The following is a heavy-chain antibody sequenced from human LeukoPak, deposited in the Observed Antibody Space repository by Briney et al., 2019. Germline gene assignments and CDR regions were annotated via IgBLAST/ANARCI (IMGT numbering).Heavy chain of an antibody. CDR2: FYTSGNT. Sequence: ASETLSLTCTVSGGSISSGSYYWSWIRQPAGKGLEWIGRFYTSGNTNYNPSLKSRVTISVDTSKNQFSLKLSSVTAADTAVYYCARDAPNDSSWYDYWGQGTLVTVSS. J-gene: IGHJ4*02. V-gene: IGHV4-61*02. D-gene: IGHD6-13*01. CDR3: ARDAPNDSSWYDY. CDR1: GGSISSGSYY.